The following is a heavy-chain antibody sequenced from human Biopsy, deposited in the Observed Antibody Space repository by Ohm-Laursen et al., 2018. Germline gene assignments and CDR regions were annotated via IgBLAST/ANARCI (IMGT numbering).Heavy chain of an antibody. CDR3: ARDRGYYSDRTVPGYFDL. CDR1: GASISSYS. CDR2: VYYTGST. D-gene: IGHD3-22*01. Sequence: GTLSLTCTVSGASISSYSWSWIRQPPGKGLQWIGYVYYTGSTDYNPSLQSRVTISVDTSKNHFSLRLRSVTPADTAIYYCARDRGYYSDRTVPGYFDLWGRGTLVTVSS. V-gene: IGHV4-59*01. J-gene: IGHJ2*01.